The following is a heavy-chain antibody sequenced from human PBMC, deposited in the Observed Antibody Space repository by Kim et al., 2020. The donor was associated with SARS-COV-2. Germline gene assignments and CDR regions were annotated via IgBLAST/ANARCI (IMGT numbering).Heavy chain of an antibody. CDR3: AREVGYSYGYSDY. V-gene: IGHV1-69*01. D-gene: IGHD5-18*01. Sequence: YAQKVQGRVTVTADESTSTAYMELSSLRSEDTAVYYCAREVGYSYGYSDYWGQGTLVTVSS. J-gene: IGHJ4*02.